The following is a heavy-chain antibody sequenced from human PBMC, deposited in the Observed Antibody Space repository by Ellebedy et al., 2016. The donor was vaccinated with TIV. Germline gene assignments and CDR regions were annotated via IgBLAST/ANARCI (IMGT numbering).Heavy chain of an antibody. Sequence: GESLKISXSASGFTFSSYAMHWVRQAPGKGLEYVSAISSNGGSTYYADSVKGRFTISRDNSKNTLYLQMNSLRAEDTAVYYCACRSQTGYYYYYSMDVWGQGTTVTVSS. V-gene: IGHV3-64*04. CDR1: GFTFSSYA. D-gene: IGHD3-9*01. CDR2: ISSNGGST. J-gene: IGHJ6*02. CDR3: ACRSQTGYYYYYSMDV.